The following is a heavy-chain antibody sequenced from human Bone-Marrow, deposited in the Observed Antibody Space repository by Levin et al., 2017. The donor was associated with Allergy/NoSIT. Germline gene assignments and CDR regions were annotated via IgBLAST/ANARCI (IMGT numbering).Heavy chain of an antibody. CDR1: GFPFNNAW. J-gene: IGHJ4*02. V-gene: IGHV3-15*07. CDR2: LKDKSSGGTA. D-gene: IGHD3-10*01. Sequence: GESLKISCAVSGFPFNNAWLNWVRQAPGKGLEWVGRLKDKSSGGTADYAAPVKGRFTFSRDDSKNTMYLQMDSLKIEDTAVYYCTTDMAGFGGDFWGQGTLVTVSS. CDR3: TTDMAGFGGDF.